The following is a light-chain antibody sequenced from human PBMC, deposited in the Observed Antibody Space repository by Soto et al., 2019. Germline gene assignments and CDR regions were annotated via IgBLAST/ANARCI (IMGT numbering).Light chain of an antibody. CDR3: ETWDSNPRV. CDR1: SGHSSYI. V-gene: IGLV4-60*02. Sequence: QSVLTQSSSASASLGSSVKLTCTLSSGHSSYIIAWHQQQPGKAPRYLMKLGGSGSFNKGSGVPDRFSGSSSGADRYLTISNLQFEDEADYYCETWDSNPRVFGGGTKLTVL. J-gene: IGLJ3*02. CDR2: LGGSGSF.